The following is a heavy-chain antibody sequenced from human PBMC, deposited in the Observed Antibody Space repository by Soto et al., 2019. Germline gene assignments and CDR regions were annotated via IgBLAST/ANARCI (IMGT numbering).Heavy chain of an antibody. Sequence: PSETLSLTCTVSGGSISSSSYYWGWIRQPPEKGLEWIGSIYYSGSTYYNPSLKSRVTISVDTSKNQFSLKLSSVTAADTAVYYCARLGIAARSDDDYWGQGTLVTVSS. CDR3: ARLGIAARSDDDY. CDR2: IYYSGST. V-gene: IGHV4-39*01. D-gene: IGHD6-6*01. J-gene: IGHJ4*02. CDR1: GGSISSSSYY.